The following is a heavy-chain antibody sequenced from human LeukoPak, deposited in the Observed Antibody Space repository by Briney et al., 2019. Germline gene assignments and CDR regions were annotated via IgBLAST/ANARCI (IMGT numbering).Heavy chain of an antibody. CDR1: GYTFTGYG. J-gene: IGHJ4*02. D-gene: IGHD3-22*01. CDR3: ARDRGDYYDSSGYYYSLAY. V-gene: IGHV1-18*01. Sequence: GASVKVSCKASGYTFTGYGISWVRQAPGQGLEWMGWISAYNGNTNYAQKLQGRVTMTTDTSTSTAYMELRSLRSDDTAVYYCARDRGDYYDSSGYYYSLAYWGQGTLVTVSS. CDR2: ISAYNGNT.